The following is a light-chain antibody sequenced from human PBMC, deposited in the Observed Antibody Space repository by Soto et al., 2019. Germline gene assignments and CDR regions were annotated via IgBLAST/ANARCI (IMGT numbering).Light chain of an antibody. Sequence: DIQLTQSPSFLSASVGDRVTITCRASQDISSYLAWYQQKPGKAPKLLIYAASTLQSGVPSRFSGSGSGTEFTLTISSLQPEDFATYYCQQLTSYPTFGQGTKVEIK. CDR1: QDISSY. CDR2: AAS. V-gene: IGKV1-9*01. CDR3: QQLTSYPT. J-gene: IGKJ1*01.